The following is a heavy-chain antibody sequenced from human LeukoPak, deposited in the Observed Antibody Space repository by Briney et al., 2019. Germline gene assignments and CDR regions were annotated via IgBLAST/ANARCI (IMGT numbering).Heavy chain of an antibody. Sequence: SETLSLTCTVSGGSISSSGYYWGWIRQPPGKGLEWIGSIYYSGSTYYKPSLKSRVTISVDTSKNQFSLKLSSVTAADTAVYYCARAGNYYDSSGYPILGSYFDLWGRGTLDMVSS. CDR1: GGSISSSGYY. J-gene: IGHJ2*01. CDR3: ARAGNYYDSSGYPILGSYFDL. V-gene: IGHV4-39*01. D-gene: IGHD3-22*01. CDR2: IYYSGST.